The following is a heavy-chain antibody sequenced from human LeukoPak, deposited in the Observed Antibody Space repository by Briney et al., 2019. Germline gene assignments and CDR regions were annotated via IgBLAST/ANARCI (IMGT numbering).Heavy chain of an antibody. CDR3: ARARRGGVYYYGSGSYVGY. Sequence: ASVKVSCKASGYTFTGYYMHWVRQSPGQGLEWMGWINPNSGGTNYAQKFQGRVTMTRDTSTSTAYMELSRLRSDDTAVYYCARARRGGVYYYGSGSYVGYWGQGTLVTVSS. J-gene: IGHJ4*02. CDR1: GYTFTGYY. CDR2: INPNSGGT. V-gene: IGHV1-2*02. D-gene: IGHD3-10*01.